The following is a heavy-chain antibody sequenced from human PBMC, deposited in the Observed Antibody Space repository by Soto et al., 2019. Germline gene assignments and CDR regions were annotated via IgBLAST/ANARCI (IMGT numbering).Heavy chain of an antibody. Sequence: GGSLRLSCAASGFTFSDYYMSWMRQAPGKGLEWVSYISGSGTITYYADSVKGRFAISRDSAKNSLYLQMNSLRAEDTAVYYCARVKYSSSCDYWGQGSLVTVSS. V-gene: IGHV3-11*01. J-gene: IGHJ4*02. CDR1: GFTFSDYY. D-gene: IGHD6-13*01. CDR2: ISGSGTIT. CDR3: ARVKYSSSCDY.